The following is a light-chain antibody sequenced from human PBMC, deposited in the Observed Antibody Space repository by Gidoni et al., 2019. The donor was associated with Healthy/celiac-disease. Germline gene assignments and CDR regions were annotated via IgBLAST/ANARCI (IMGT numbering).Light chain of an antibody. J-gene: IGLJ2*01. CDR2: EGS. CDR3: CSYAGSRV. Sequence: PGQSLTIYCTGTSSDVGSYNLVSWYQQHPGKAPKLMIYEGSKRPSGVSHRFSGSKSGNPASLTISGLQAEDEADYYCCSYAGSRVFGGGTKLTVL. V-gene: IGLV2-23*01. CDR1: SSDVGSYNL.